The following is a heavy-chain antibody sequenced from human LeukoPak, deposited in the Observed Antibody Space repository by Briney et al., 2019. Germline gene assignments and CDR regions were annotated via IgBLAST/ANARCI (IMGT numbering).Heavy chain of an antibody. CDR2: INHSGST. D-gene: IGHD2-15*01. V-gene: IGHV4-34*01. CDR1: GGSFSGYY. J-gene: IGHJ4*02. CDR3: ARGHCSGGSCYRKALDY. Sequence: SETLSLTCAVYGGSFSGYYWSWIRQPPGKGLEWIGEINHSGSTNYNPSLKSRVTISVDTSKNQFSLKLSSVTAADTAVYYCARGHCSGGSCYRKALDYWGQGTLVTVSS.